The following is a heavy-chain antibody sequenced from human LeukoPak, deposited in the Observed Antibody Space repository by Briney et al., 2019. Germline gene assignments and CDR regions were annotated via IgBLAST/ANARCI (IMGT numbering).Heavy chain of an antibody. V-gene: IGHV1-46*01. CDR3: ARVSDPAVYDFWRGPNWFDP. J-gene: IGHJ5*02. CDR1: GYTFTSYY. Sequence: GASVTVSCKASGYTFTSYYMHWVRQAPGQGLEWMGLINPSGGSTSYAQKFQGRVTMTRDMSTSTVYMELSSLRSEDTAVYYCARVSDPAVYDFWRGPNWFDPWGQGTLVTVSS. CDR2: INPSGGST. D-gene: IGHD3-3*01.